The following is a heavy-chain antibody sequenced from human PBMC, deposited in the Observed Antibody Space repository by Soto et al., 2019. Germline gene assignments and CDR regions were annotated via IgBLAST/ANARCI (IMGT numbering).Heavy chain of an antibody. D-gene: IGHD6-13*01. J-gene: IGHJ4*02. V-gene: IGHV3-48*01. CDR1: GFTFSSYS. CDR2: ISSSSSTI. Sequence: EVQLVESGGGLVQPGGSLRLSCAASGFTFSSYSMNWVRQAPGKGLEWVSYISSSSSTIYYADSVKGRFTISRDNAKNSLYLQMNSLRAEDTAVYYCARAPGVGIAAAGRGLLIDYWGQGTLVTVSS. CDR3: ARAPGVGIAAAGRGLLIDY.